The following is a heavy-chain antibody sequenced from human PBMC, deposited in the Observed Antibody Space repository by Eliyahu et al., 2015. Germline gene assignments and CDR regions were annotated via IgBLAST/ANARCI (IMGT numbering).Heavy chain of an antibody. J-gene: IGHJ4*02. CDR1: GGSISXXSYY. V-gene: IGHV4-39*01. CDR3: ARLSIYGWTHLGAFDY. CDR2: IYYSGST. Sequence: QLQLQESGPGLVKPSETLSLTCTVSGGSISXXSYYWGWIRQPPGKGLEWIGSIYYSGSTYYNPSLKSRVTISVDTSKNQFSLKLSSVTAADTAVYYCARLSIYGWTHLGAFDYWGQGTLVTVSS. D-gene: IGHD3-10*01.